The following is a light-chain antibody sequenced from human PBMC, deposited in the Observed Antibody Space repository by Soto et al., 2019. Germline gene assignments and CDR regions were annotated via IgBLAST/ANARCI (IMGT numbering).Light chain of an antibody. Sequence: DIQMTQCLSTLSASVGDRVTITCRASQSISNWLAWFQQKPGKAPKLLIYKASSLEGGVPSRFSGSGSETDFTLTISSLQPDDFATYYCLQYDSYSRGFTFGPGTKVDI. CDR2: KAS. CDR1: QSISNW. J-gene: IGKJ3*01. CDR3: LQYDSYSRGFT. V-gene: IGKV1-5*03.